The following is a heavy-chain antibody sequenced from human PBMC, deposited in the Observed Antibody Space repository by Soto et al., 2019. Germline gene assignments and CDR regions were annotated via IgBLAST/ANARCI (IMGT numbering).Heavy chain of an antibody. D-gene: IGHD5-12*01. CDR3: ARATSVDAY. J-gene: IGHJ4*02. Sequence: EVQLVESGGDLVQPGGSLRLSCAASGFALSDYWMSWVRQAPGKGLEGVVNIKQDGSEKYYVDSVKGRFTISRDNAKNSLYLQMNSLRVEDTAVYYCARATSVDAYWGQGTLVTVSS. CDR2: IKQDGSEK. CDR1: GFALSDYW. V-gene: IGHV3-7*01.